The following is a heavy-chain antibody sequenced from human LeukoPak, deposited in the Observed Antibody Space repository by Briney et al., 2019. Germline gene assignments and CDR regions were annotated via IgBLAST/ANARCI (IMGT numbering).Heavy chain of an antibody. CDR3: ARSRTGSGFLFDY. Sequence: ASVKVSCKASGYTFTGYYMHWVRQAPGQGLEWMGWINPNSGGTNYAQKFQGRVTMTRDTSISTAYVELSRLRSDDTAVYYCARSRTGSGFLFDYWGQGTLVTVSS. V-gene: IGHV1-2*02. CDR2: INPNSGGT. J-gene: IGHJ4*02. CDR1: GYTFTGYY. D-gene: IGHD3-10*01.